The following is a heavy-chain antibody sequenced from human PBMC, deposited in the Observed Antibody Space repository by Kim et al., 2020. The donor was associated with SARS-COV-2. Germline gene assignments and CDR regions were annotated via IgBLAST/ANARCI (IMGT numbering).Heavy chain of an antibody. Sequence: GGSLRLSCAASGFIFSKYGMHWVRQAPGKGLEWVATISNDGSYQYYGDSVKGRFTISRDISQNTLYLQMNSLRAEDTAVYYCAKPSXXXXXXXXXXXSWGXX. CDR3: AKPSXXXXXXXXXXXS. CDR1: GFIFSKYG. D-gene: IGHD6-13*01. J-gene: IGHJ5*02. CDR2: ISNDGSYQ. V-gene: IGHV3-30*18.